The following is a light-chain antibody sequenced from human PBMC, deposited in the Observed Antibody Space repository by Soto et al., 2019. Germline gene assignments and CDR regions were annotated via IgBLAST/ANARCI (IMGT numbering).Light chain of an antibody. CDR3: QQYDYSRT. J-gene: IGKJ1*01. V-gene: IGKV1-5*01. CDR1: QSITAS. CDR2: DVS. Sequence: DVHMTQSPSTLSASLGDSVTITFRASQSITASLAWYQQKPGEAPKLLIYDVSNLESGVPSRFSGSGSGTQFSLTIRSLQPDDFATYYCQQYDYSRTFGQGTKVDI.